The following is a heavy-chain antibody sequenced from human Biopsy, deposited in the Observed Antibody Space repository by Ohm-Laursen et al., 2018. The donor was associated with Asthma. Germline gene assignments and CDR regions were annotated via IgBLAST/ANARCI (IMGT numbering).Heavy chain of an antibody. V-gene: IGHV1-69*13. CDR3: AREGHEYCSSTSCASFDY. CDR2: IIPIFGTA. J-gene: IGHJ4*02. D-gene: IGHD2-2*01. CDR1: GGTFSSYA. Sequence: ASVKVSCKASGGTFSSYAISWVRQAPGQGLEWMGGIIPIFGTANYAQKFQGRVTITADESTSTAYMELNSLRAEDTAVYYCAREGHEYCSSTSCASFDYWGQGTLVTVSS.